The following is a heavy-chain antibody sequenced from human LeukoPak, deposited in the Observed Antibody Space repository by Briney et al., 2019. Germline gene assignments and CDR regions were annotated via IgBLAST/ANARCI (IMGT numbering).Heavy chain of an antibody. CDR1: GYTFTSYY. Sequence: ASVKVSCKASGYTFTSYYMHWVRQAPGQGLEWMGIINPSGGSTSYAQKFQGRVTMTRDTSTSTVYVELSSLRSEDTAVYYCARVGVRGGYFDYWGQGTLVTVSS. V-gene: IGHV1-46*01. D-gene: IGHD3-10*01. J-gene: IGHJ4*02. CDR3: ARVGVRGGYFDY. CDR2: INPSGGST.